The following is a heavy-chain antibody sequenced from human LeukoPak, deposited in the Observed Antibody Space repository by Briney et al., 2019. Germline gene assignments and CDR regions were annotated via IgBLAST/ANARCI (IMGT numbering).Heavy chain of an antibody. Sequence: SETLSLTCTVSGGSISSSSYYWGWIRQPPGEGLEWIGSIYYSGSTYYNPSLKSRVTIFVDTSKNQFSLKLSSVTAADTAVYYCARRATYCSGGSCYLYYFDYWGQGTLVTVSS. CDR2: IYYSGST. D-gene: IGHD2-15*01. CDR1: GGSISSSSYY. J-gene: IGHJ4*02. CDR3: ARRATYCSGGSCYLYYFDY. V-gene: IGHV4-39*01.